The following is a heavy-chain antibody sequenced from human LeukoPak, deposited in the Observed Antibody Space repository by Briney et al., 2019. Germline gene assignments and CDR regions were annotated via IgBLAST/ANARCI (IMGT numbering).Heavy chain of an antibody. CDR2: MNPNSGNT. Sequence: ASVKVSCKASGYTFTSYDINWVRQATGQGLEWMGWMNPNSGNTGYAQKFQGRVTMTRDTSISTAYMELSRLRSDDTAVYYCARVTFYYGSGSYYNYYYYYMDVWGKGTTVTISS. CDR1: GYTFTSYD. J-gene: IGHJ6*03. CDR3: ARVTFYYGSGSYYNYYYYYMDV. D-gene: IGHD3-10*01. V-gene: IGHV1-8*01.